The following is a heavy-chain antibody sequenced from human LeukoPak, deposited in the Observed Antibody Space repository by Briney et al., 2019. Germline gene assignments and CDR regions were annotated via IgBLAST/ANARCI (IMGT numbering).Heavy chain of an antibody. D-gene: IGHD2-2*01. CDR3: ARAGGTSWGDY. J-gene: IGHJ4*02. Sequence: TGGSLRLFCAASGFTFSRYWMSWVRQAPGKGLEWVANIKQDGSEKNYVVSVMGRFTTSRDNAKNSLYLQMNSLRAEDTAVYYCARAGGTSWGDYWGQGTLVIVSS. CDR1: GFTFSRYW. V-gene: IGHV3-7*01. CDR2: IKQDGSEK.